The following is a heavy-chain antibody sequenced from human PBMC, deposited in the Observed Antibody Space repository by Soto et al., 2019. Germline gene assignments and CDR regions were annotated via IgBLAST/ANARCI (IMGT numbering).Heavy chain of an antibody. CDR3: ARAPYYDSSGYSDSWFDP. CDR1: GDSVSSNSAA. J-gene: IGHJ5*02. D-gene: IGHD3-22*01. V-gene: IGHV6-1*01. CDR2: TYYRSKWYN. Sequence: SQTLSLTCAISGDSVSSNSAAWNLIRQSPSRGLEWLGRTYYRSKWYNDYAVSVKSRITINPDTSKNQFSLQLNSVTPEDTAVYYCARAPYYDSSGYSDSWFDPWGQGTLVTVSS.